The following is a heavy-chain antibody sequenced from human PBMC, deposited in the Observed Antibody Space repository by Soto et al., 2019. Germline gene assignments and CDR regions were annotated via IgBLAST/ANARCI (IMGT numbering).Heavy chain of an antibody. CDR3: ARVREGSYDSPPPTGRGRDDAFDI. J-gene: IGHJ3*02. D-gene: IGHD3-10*01. CDR1: GYTFTGYY. V-gene: IGHV1-2*04. CDR2: INPNSGGT. Sequence: QVQLVQSGAEVKKPGASVKVSCKASGYTFTGYYMHWVRQAPGQGLEWMGWINPNSGGTNYAQKCEGWLTNTRDTPCTRASMQMSRLRADDTAVDYCARVREGSYDSPPPTGRGRDDAFDIWGQGTMVTVSS.